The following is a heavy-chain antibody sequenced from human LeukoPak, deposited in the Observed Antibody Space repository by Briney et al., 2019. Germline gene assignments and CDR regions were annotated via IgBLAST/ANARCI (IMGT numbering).Heavy chain of an antibody. V-gene: IGHV3-33*01. Sequence: HPGGSLRLSCEASGFTSSSYDMHWVRQAPGKGLEWVAVIWFDGNSKYYADSVKGRFTISRDNSKNALYLQMNSLRAEDTAVYYCATGRIPAVGGGLFGWGQGTLVSVSS. D-gene: IGHD6-13*01. CDR1: GFTSSSYD. CDR3: ATGRIPAVGGGLFG. CDR2: IWFDGNSK. J-gene: IGHJ4*02.